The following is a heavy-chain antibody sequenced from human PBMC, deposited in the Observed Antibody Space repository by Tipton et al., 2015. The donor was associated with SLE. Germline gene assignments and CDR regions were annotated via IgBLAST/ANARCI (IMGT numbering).Heavy chain of an antibody. J-gene: IGHJ4*02. Sequence: SLRLSCAASGFTFSSYGMHWVRQAPGKGLEWVAFIRYDGSNKYYADSVKGRFTISRDNSKNTLYLQMNSLRAEDTAVYYCAREGRVTGTLDYWGQGTLVTVSS. CDR3: AREGRVTGTLDY. D-gene: IGHD1-1*01. CDR1: GFTFSSYG. CDR2: IRYDGSNK. V-gene: IGHV3-30*02.